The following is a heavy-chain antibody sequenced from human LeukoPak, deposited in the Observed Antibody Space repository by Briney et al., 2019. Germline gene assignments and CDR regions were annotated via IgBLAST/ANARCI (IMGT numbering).Heavy chain of an antibody. J-gene: IGHJ4*02. CDR1: GGSFSSGGYY. Sequence: SQTLSLTCTVSGGSFSSGGYYWSWIRQPPGKGLEWIGYIYYSGSTNYNPSLKSRVTISVDTSKNQFSLKLSSVTAADTAVYYCARRFYDSSGYYNDYWGQGTLVTVSS. CDR3: ARRFYDSSGYYNDY. V-gene: IGHV4-61*08. D-gene: IGHD3-22*01. CDR2: IYYSGST.